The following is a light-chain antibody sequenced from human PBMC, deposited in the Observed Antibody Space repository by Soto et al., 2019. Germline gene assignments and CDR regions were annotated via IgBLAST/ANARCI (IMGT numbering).Light chain of an antibody. CDR3: QQTYRTRT. Sequence: DIQMTQSPSSLSASAGDRVTITCRASQGISTYLQWYQHRPGKAPKLLIFDASTLQRGVPSRFSGSGSGTEFNLTITSLQPEDFATYYCQQTYRTRTFGPGTTVDMK. CDR1: QGISTY. V-gene: IGKV1-39*01. CDR2: DAS. J-gene: IGKJ1*01.